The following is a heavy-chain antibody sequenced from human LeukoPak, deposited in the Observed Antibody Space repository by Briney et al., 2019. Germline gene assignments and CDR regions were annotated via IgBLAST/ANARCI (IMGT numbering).Heavy chain of an antibody. CDR2: IYYSGST. D-gene: IGHD1-26*01. J-gene: IGHJ4*02. V-gene: IGHV4-59*01. CDR1: GGSISGYY. Sequence: PSETLSLTCTVSGGSISGYYWSWIRQPPGEGLQWIGYIYYSGSTNYNPSLKSRVTISVDRSENQFSLKLGSVTAADTAVYYCAREEDGGTHYWGQGTLVTVSS. CDR3: AREEDGGTHY.